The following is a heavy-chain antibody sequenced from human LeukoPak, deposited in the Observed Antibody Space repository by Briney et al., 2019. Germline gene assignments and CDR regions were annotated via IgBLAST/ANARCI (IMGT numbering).Heavy chain of an antibody. CDR3: ARLTVTKRYWYFDL. D-gene: IGHD4-17*01. J-gene: IGHJ2*01. CDR2: INHSGST. Sequence: SETLSLTCAVYGGSFSGYYWSWIRQPPGKGLEWIGEINHSGSTNYNPSLKSRVTISVDTSKNQFSLKLSSVTAADTAVYYCARLTVTKRYWYFDLWGRGTLVTVSS. V-gene: IGHV4-34*01. CDR1: GGSFSGYY.